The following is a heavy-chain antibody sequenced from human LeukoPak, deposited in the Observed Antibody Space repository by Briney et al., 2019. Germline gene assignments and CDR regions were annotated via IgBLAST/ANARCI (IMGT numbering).Heavy chain of an antibody. CDR3: ATGSRTTRGSYYAHDYFDY. CDR2: FDPEDGET. CDR1: GYTFTSYY. D-gene: IGHD1-26*01. V-gene: IGHV1-24*01. Sequence: ASVKVSCKASGYTFTSYYMHWVRQAPGQGLEWMGGFDPEDGETIYAQKFQGRVTMTEDTSTDTAYMELSSLRSEDTAVYYCATGSRTTRGSYYAHDYFDYWGQGTLVTVSS. J-gene: IGHJ4*02.